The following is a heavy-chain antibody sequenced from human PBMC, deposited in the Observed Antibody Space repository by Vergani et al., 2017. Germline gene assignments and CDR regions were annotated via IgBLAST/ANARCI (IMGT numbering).Heavy chain of an antibody. CDR1: GYTFTGYY. CDR2: INPNSGGT. CDR3: ARITTVTTLRDWYFDL. D-gene: IGHD4-17*01. J-gene: IGHJ2*01. V-gene: IGHV1-2*02. Sequence: QVQLVQSGAEVKKPGASVKVSCKASGYTFTGYYMHWVRQAPGQGLEWMGWINPNSGGTNYAQKFQGRVTMTRDTSISPAYMELSRLRSDDTAVYYCARITTVTTLRDWYFDLWGRGTLVTVSS.